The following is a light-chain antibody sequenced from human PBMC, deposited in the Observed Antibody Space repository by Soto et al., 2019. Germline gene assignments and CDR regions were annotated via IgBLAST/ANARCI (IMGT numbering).Light chain of an antibody. J-gene: IGKJ1*01. CDR1: REVSYN. V-gene: IGKV3-15*01. CDR2: GAS. Sequence: DILMTQSPATLYVSPGETASLSCRANREVSYNVAWYQHNSGQSPRVLGYGASIRATGVPDRFSGSGSGTEFVLAISGLQADDLGVYYCHQYHMWPSWTFGRGTKVEMK. CDR3: HQYHMWPSWT.